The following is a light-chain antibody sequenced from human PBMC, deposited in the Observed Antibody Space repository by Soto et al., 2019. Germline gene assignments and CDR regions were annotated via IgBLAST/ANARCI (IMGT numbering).Light chain of an antibody. CDR1: QRISNY. CDR3: QQSYFTPLT. V-gene: IGKV1-39*01. J-gene: IGKJ4*02. Sequence: DVQMAQSPSSLSASVGDRVTITCRASQRISNYLNWYQQKPGKAPKLLIHASSTLQSGVPSRFSGSGSGTEFSLTISSLQPEDFATYFCQQSYFTPLTFGGGTKVEIK. CDR2: ASS.